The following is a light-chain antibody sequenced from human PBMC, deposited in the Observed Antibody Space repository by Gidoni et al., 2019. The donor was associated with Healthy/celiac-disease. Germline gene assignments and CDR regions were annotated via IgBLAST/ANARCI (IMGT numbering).Light chain of an antibody. CDR1: QSISSW. Sequence: DIQMTPSPSTLSASVGDRVTITCRASQSISSWLAWYQQKPGKAPKLLIYDASSLESGDPSRFSGSGSGTEFTLTISSLQPDDFATYYCQQYNSYSPWTFGQGTKVEIK. V-gene: IGKV1-5*01. CDR2: DAS. J-gene: IGKJ1*01. CDR3: QQYNSYSPWT.